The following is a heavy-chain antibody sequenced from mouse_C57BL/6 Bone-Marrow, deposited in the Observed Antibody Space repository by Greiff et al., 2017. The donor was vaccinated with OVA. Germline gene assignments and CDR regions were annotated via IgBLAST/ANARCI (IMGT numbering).Heavy chain of an antibody. CDR3: TKGEAWFAY. V-gene: IGHV14-4*01. CDR1: GFTIKDDY. J-gene: IGHJ3*01. Sequence: VHVKQSGAELVRPGASVKLSCTASGFTIKDDYMHWVKQRPEQGLEWIGWIDPENGDTEYASKFQGKATITADTSYNTAYLQLSSLTSEDTAVYYCTKGEAWFAYWGQGTLVTVSA. CDR2: IDPENGDT. D-gene: IGHD2-13*01.